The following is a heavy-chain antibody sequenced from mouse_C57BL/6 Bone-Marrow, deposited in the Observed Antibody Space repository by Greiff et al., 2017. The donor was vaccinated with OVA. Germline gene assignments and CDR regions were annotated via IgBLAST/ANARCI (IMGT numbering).Heavy chain of an antibody. CDR2: ISYDGSN. Sequence: QLQQSGPGLVKPSQSLSLTCSVTGYSITSGYYWNWIRQFPGNKLEWMGYISYDGSNTCNPSLKNRISITRDTSKNQFFLKLNSVTTEDTATYYCARGLRSHFAYWGQGTLVTVAA. CDR1: GYSITSGYY. CDR3: ARGLRSHFAY. V-gene: IGHV3-6*01. J-gene: IGHJ3*01. D-gene: IGHD1-1*01.